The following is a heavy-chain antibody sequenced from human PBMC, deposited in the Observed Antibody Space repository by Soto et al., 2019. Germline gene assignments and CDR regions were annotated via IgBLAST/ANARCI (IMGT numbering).Heavy chain of an antibody. V-gene: IGHV4-31*03. J-gene: IGHJ4*02. Sequence: QVQLQESGPGLVKPSQTLSLTCTVSGGSISRGGYYWSWIRQHPGKGLEWFGYIYYSGSTYYNSSLESRVTITVATSKNQFSLKLSSVAAADTAVYYCARERKGGYNWNPVLVDYWGQGTLVTVSS. CDR3: ARERKGGYNWNPVLVDY. D-gene: IGHD1-20*01. CDR2: IYYSGST. CDR1: GGSISRGGYY.